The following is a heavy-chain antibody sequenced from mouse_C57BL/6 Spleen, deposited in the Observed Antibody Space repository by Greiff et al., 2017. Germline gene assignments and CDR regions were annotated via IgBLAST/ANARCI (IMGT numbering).Heavy chain of an antibody. CDR3: ARYYYGSSYFDV. V-gene: IGHV1-64*01. CDR1: GYTFTSYW. J-gene: IGHJ1*03. CDR2: IHPNSGST. D-gene: IGHD1-1*01. Sequence: VQLQQPGAELVKPGASVKLSCKASGYTFTSYWMHWVKQRPGQGLEWIGMIHPNSGSTNYNEKFKSKATLTVDKSSSTAYMQLSSLTSEDSAVCYCARYYYGSSYFDVWGTGTTVTVSS.